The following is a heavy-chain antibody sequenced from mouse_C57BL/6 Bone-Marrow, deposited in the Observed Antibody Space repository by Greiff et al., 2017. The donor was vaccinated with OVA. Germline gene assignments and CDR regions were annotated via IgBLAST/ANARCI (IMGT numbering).Heavy chain of an antibody. V-gene: IGHV6-3*01. D-gene: IGHD2-3*01. CDR1: GFTFSNYW. CDR3: AEGDGYYGPYAMDY. J-gene: IGHJ4*01. CDR2: IRLKSDNNAS. Sequence: EVRLVESGGGLVQPGGSMKLSCVASGFTFSNYWMNWVRQCPEKGLEWVGQIRLKSDNNASHDAVSVKGKFTISRDDSKSNVYLQVNNLRAEDTGIYYGAEGDGYYGPYAMDYWGQGTSVTVSA.